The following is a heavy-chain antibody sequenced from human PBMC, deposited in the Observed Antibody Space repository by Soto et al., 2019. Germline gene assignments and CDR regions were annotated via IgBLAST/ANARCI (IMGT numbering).Heavy chain of an antibody. CDR3: ARMGQWRVPGDYYYGMDV. V-gene: IGHV3-53*01. CDR2: IYTGGGT. CDR1: GLTVSSNY. D-gene: IGHD6-19*01. J-gene: IGHJ6*02. Sequence: EVQLVESGGGLIQPGGSLRLSCAASGLTVSSNYMNWVRQAPGKGLEWVSLIYTGGGTYYADSVKGRFTVSRDNSKNTLYLQMNSLRDEDTAVYYCARMGQWRVPGDYYYGMDVWGQGTSVTVSS.